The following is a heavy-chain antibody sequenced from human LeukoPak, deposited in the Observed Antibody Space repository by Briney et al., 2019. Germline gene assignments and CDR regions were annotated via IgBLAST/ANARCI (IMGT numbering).Heavy chain of an antibody. CDR1: GFTVSSNY. V-gene: IGHV3-20*04. CDR3: ARDPWGIASSRLFDY. CDR2: INLNGGST. J-gene: IGHJ4*02. Sequence: PGGSLRLSCAASGFTVSSNYMSWVRQAPGKGLEWVSGINLNGGSTGYADSVKGRFTISRDKAKNSLYLQMNSLRAEDTALYYCARDPWGIASSRLFDYWGQGTLVNVSS. D-gene: IGHD6-13*01.